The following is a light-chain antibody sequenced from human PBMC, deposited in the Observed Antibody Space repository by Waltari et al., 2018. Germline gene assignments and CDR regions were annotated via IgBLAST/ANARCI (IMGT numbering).Light chain of an antibody. J-gene: IGLJ1*01. CDR1: HANLGSNY. CDR2: RNN. V-gene: IGLV1-47*01. CDR3: ASWDDSHYV. Sequence: QSVLTQPPSASGTPGQRVSISCSGSHANLGSNYLYWYQQFPGMAPKLPIYRNNQRPSVVPDRFSGSKFGTSASLAISGLRSEDEAVYYCASWDDSHYVFGTGTKVTVL.